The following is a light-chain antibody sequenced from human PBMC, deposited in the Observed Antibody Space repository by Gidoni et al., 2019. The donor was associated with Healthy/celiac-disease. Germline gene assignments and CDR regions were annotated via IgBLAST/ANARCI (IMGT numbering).Light chain of an antibody. CDR1: QGISNY. CDR2: DAS. Sequence: EIQMTQSPSSLSASVGDRVTITCQASQGISNYLNWYQQKPGKAPKLLIYDASSLETGVPSRFSGSGSGTDFTFTISSLQPEDIATYYCQQCDNLPFTFGHGTKVDIK. J-gene: IGKJ3*01. CDR3: QQCDNLPFT. V-gene: IGKV1-33*01.